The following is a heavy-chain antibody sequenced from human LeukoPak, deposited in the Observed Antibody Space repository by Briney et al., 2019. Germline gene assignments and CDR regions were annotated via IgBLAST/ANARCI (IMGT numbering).Heavy chain of an antibody. D-gene: IGHD3-22*01. Sequence: PGGSLRLSCAASGFTFSDYYMSWIRQAPGKGLEWVSYISSSGGTIYYADSVKGRFTIPRDNAKNSLYLQMNSLRAEDTAVYYCARGDSSGYYYTTLPYYFDYWGQGTLVTVSS. CDR2: ISSSGGTI. J-gene: IGHJ4*02. V-gene: IGHV3-11*01. CDR3: ARGDSSGYYYTTLPYYFDY. CDR1: GFTFSDYY.